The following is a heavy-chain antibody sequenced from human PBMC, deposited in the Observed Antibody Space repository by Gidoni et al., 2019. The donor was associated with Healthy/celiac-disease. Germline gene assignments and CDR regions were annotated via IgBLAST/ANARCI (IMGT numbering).Heavy chain of an antibody. CDR2: INHSEIT. CDR3: ARNRRRTTRPHPAPPDY. CDR1: GGSLSDYY. J-gene: IGHJ4*02. D-gene: IGHD4-17*01. Sequence: QVQLRQWGAGLLKSSETLSLTCAVYGGSLSDYYWSWIRQPPGKGLEWIGEINHSEITNYNPSLKSRVTISVDSSKNQFSLKLRSVAATDTTVYYCARNRRRTTRPHPAPPDYWGQGTLVTVSS. V-gene: IGHV4-34*01.